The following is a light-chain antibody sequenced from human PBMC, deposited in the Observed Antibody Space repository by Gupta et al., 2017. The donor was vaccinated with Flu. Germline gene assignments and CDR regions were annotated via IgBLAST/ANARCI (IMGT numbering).Light chain of an antibody. V-gene: IGKV1-5*03. Sequence: PSTLYESLGDRVTIPCRARQSINTWLAWYQQKPGKAPILLIYMASNIDTGVPSRFSGSGSGTEFTLTISSLQHDDFATYYCRHDNNHPWTFGQGTMVEI. CDR2: MAS. J-gene: IGKJ1*01. CDR3: RHDNNHPWT. CDR1: QSINTW.